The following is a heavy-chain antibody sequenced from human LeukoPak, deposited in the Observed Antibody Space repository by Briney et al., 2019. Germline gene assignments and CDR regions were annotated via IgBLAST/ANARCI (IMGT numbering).Heavy chain of an antibody. CDR2: IYPGDSDT. J-gene: IGHJ4*02. D-gene: IGHD1-26*01. CDR3: ARGSGSYHTAYMN. CDR1: GYSFTSYW. Sequence: GESLKISCKGSGYSFTSYWIGWVRQMPGKGLGWMGIIYPGDSDTRYSPSFQGQVTISADKSLSTAYLQWSSLKASDTARYYCARGSGSYHTAYMNWGQGSPVTVSS. V-gene: IGHV5-51*01.